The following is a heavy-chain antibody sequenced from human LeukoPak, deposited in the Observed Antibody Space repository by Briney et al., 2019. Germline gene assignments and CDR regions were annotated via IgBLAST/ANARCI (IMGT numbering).Heavy chain of an antibody. V-gene: IGHV3-30-3*01. CDR1: GFTFSTYV. CDR2: LSSGGINK. D-gene: IGHD2-15*01. Sequence: GRALRLSCAASGFTFSTYVIHWVRQAPGKGVEWVGLLSSGGINKHYADSVKGRFIISRDNSMNTLYLQMNSLGVEDTAVYYCARDHAGSGRAFDYWGQGTLVTVSS. CDR3: ARDHAGSGRAFDY. J-gene: IGHJ4*02.